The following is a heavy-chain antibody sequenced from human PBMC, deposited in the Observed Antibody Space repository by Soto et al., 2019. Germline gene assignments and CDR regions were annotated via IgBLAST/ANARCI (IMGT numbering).Heavy chain of an antibody. CDR2: ISGSGGST. J-gene: IGHJ5*02. Sequence: PGGSLRLSCAASGFTFSSYAMTWVRQAPGKGLEWVSGISGSGGSTYYADSVKGRFTISRDNSKNTLYLQMNSLRAEDTAVYYCAKAPPYSSGWLNWFDPWGQGTLVTVSS. D-gene: IGHD6-19*01. CDR1: GFTFSSYA. CDR3: AKAPPYSSGWLNWFDP. V-gene: IGHV3-23*01.